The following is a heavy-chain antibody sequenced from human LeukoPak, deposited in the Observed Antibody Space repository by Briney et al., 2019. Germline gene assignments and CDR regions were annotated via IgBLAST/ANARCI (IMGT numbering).Heavy chain of an antibody. V-gene: IGHV3-30*02. CDR1: GFTFSNYG. CDR3: AGGVVAATGGFDY. J-gene: IGHJ4*02. CDR2: IRFDESDK. D-gene: IGHD2-15*01. Sequence: PGGSLRLSCGASGFTFSNYGMHWVRQAPGKGLEWVAHIRFDESDKYCADSVKGRFTISRDISRNTVYVQMNSLRSDDTAVYYCAGGVVAATGGFDYRGQGTLVTVSS.